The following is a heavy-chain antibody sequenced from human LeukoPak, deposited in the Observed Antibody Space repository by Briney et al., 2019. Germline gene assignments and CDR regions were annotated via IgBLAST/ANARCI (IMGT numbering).Heavy chain of an antibody. CDR2: ISGSGGST. D-gene: IGHD3-10*01. J-gene: IGHJ4*02. CDR3: AKDRTTPVRGVVDYDH. V-gene: IGHV3-23*01. Sequence: PGGSLRLSCAASGFPFSSYAISWARQAPGKGLEWVSAISGSGGSTYYADSVKGRFTISRDNSKNTLYLQMNSLRAKDTAVYYCAKDRTTPVRGVVDYDHWGQGTQATVSS. CDR1: GFPFSSYA.